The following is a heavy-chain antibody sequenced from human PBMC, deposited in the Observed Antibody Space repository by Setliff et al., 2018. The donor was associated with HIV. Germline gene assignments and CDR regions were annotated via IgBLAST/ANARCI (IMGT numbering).Heavy chain of an antibody. D-gene: IGHD5-12*01. CDR3: AKGPLYSGYDLDYYCYYMDV. V-gene: IGHV1-69*13. Sequence: SVKVSCKASGGTFSSYAISWVRQAPGQGLEWMGGIIPIFGTANYAQKFRGRVTITADESTSTAYMELSSLRSEDTAVYYCAKGPLYSGYDLDYYCYYMDVWGKGTTVTVSS. CDR1: GGTFSSYA. J-gene: IGHJ6*03. CDR2: IIPIFGTA.